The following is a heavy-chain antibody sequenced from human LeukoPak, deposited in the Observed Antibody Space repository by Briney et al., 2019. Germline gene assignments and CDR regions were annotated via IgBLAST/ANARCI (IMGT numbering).Heavy chain of an antibody. CDR3: TREGIAVAGTTDY. Sequence: GGSLRLSCTASGFTFGDYAMSWVRQAPGKGLEWVGFIRSKACGGTTEYAASVKGRFTISRDDSKSIAYLQKNSLKTEDTAVYYCTREGIAVAGTTDYWGQGTLVTVSS. J-gene: IGHJ4*02. CDR1: GFTFGDYA. D-gene: IGHD6-19*01. CDR2: IRSKACGGTT. V-gene: IGHV3-49*04.